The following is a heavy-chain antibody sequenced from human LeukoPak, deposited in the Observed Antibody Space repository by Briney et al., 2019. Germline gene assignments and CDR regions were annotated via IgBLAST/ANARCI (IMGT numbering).Heavy chain of an antibody. CDR1: GFSLSTSGVG. V-gene: IGHV2-5*01. J-gene: IGHJ4*02. CDR2: IYWNDDK. Sequence: SGPTLVKPTQTLTLTCTFSGFSLSTSGVGVGWIRQSPGKALEWLALIYWNDDKRYSPSLKSRRTITKDTSKSQVVLTMTNMDPVDTATYYCAHRSGLAATGTFDYWGQGTLVTVSS. D-gene: IGHD6-13*01. CDR3: AHRSGLAATGTFDY.